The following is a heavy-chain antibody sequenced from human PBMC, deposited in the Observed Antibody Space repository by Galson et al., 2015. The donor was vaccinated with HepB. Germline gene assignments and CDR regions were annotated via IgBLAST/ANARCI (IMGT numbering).Heavy chain of an antibody. J-gene: IGHJ4*02. D-gene: IGHD6-19*01. Sequence: SLRLSCAASGFTFNNYAMTWVRQAPGKGLEWVSVITGDGGGTYVAGSVKGRFTISRDNSKNTLYLQMNSLRAEDTAVYYCARDLAPPRGWYGGFDYWGQGTLVTVSS. V-gene: IGHV3-23*01. CDR3: ARDLAPPRGWYGGFDY. CDR2: ITGDGGGT. CDR1: GFTFNNYA.